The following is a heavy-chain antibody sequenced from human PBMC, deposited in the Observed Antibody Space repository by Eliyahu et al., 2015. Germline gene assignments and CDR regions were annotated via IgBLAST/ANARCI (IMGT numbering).Heavy chain of an antibody. J-gene: IGHJ4*02. CDR1: GFTVSSNX. CDR3: ARDLGAYKRAFDY. Sequence: EVQLVESGGGLIQPGGSLRLSCAASGFTVSSNXMSGXRXAPGKGLEWLSVMYNGGATYYADSVKGRFTISRDNSKNTLYLQMNSLRADDTAVYYCARDLGAYKRAFDYWGQGHPGHRLL. V-gene: IGHV3-53*01. CDR2: MYNGGAT. D-gene: IGHD3-16*01.